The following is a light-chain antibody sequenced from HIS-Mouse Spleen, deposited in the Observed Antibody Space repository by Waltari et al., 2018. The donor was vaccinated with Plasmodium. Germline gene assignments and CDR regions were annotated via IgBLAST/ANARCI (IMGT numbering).Light chain of an antibody. J-gene: IGLJ3*02. V-gene: IGLV2-23*01. Sequence: QSALPQPAPVSGSPGQSITISCPGTSSDVGTYNLVSWYQQHPGKAPKLMIYEGSKRPSGVSNRFSGSKSGNTASLTISGLQAEDEADYYCCSYAGSSTNWVFGGGTKLTVL. CDR2: EGS. CDR3: CSYAGSSTNWV. CDR1: SSDVGTYNL.